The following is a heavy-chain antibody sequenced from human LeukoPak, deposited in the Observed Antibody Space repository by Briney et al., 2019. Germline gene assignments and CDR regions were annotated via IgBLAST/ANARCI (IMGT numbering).Heavy chain of an antibody. J-gene: IGHJ4*02. Sequence: SETLSLTCTVSGGSISSSSYYWGWIRQPPGKGLEWIGSIYYSGSTYYNPSLKSRVTISVDTSKNQFSLKLSSVTAADTAVYYCARYLEDFWSGYYGGDYWGQGTLVTVSS. CDR2: IYYSGST. CDR3: ARYLEDFWSGYYGGDY. D-gene: IGHD3-3*01. CDR1: GGSISSSSYY. V-gene: IGHV4-39*07.